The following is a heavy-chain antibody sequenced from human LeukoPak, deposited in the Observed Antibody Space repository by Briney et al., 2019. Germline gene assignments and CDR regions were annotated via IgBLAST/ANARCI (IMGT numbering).Heavy chain of an antibody. CDR1: GFSFSASA. Sequence: GGSLRLSCAASGFSFSASAMHWVRQASGKGLEWVGRIRSKGNSYATEYGASVKGRFTISRDDSKNALYLQMNSLKIEDTAVYYCARDLGSWGQGTLVTVSS. J-gene: IGHJ5*02. D-gene: IGHD3-16*01. CDR2: IRSKGNSYAT. CDR3: ARDLGS. V-gene: IGHV3-73*01.